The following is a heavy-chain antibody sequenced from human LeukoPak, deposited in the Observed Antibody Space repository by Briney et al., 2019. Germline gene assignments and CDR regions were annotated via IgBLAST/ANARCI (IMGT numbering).Heavy chain of an antibody. CDR3: ARENGDYGMEYFDY. Sequence: SETLSLTCTVSGGSISSYYWSWIRQPPGKGLEWIGYIYYSGSTNYNPSLKSRVTISVDTSKNQFSLKLSSVTAADTAVYYCARENGDYGMEYFDYWGQGTLVTVSS. CDR1: GGSISSYY. V-gene: IGHV4-59*01. D-gene: IGHD4-17*01. J-gene: IGHJ4*02. CDR2: IYYSGST.